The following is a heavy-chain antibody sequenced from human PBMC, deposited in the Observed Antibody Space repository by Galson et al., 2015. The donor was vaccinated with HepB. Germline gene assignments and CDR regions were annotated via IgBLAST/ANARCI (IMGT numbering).Heavy chain of an antibody. Sequence: SLRLSCAASGFSFSRDWMSWVRQSPGKGLEWVSHINQDGSDKYYVDSVKGRFTISRDNAKNSLYLQMNSLRAEDTAVYYCARDFGDDYVWGSHRTPYNRFDPWGQGTLVTVSS. J-gene: IGHJ5*02. V-gene: IGHV3-7*03. CDR3: ARDFGDDYVWGSHRTPYNRFDP. D-gene: IGHD3-16*02. CDR2: INQDGSDK. CDR1: GFSFSRDW.